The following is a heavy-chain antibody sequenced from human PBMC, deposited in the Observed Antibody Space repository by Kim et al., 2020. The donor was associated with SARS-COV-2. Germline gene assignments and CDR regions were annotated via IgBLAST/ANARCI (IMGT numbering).Heavy chain of an antibody. V-gene: IGHV3-64D*06. CDR3: VKPLFLREVPGSGLDV. D-gene: IGHD3-10*01. Sequence: GGSLRLSCSASGFTFSNYAIHWVRQAPGKRPEYVSAISSNGMTTFYGDSMKGRFAISSDNSKNMVYLHMSSLRPEDTAVYFCVKPLFLREVPGSGLDVWGQGTTVTVSS. J-gene: IGHJ6*02. CDR1: GFTFSNYA. CDR2: ISSNGMTT.